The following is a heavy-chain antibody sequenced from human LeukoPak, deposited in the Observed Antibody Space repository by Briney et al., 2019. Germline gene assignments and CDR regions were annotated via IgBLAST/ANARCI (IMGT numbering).Heavy chain of an antibody. Sequence: PSETLSLTCTVSGGSISSYYWSWIRQPPGKGLEWIGYIYTSGSTNYNPSLKSRVTISVDTSKNQFSLKLSSVTAADTAVYYCARRVAAANNWFDPWGQGILVTVSS. CDR1: GGSISSYY. CDR3: ARRVAAANNWFDP. D-gene: IGHD6-13*01. CDR2: IYTSGST. J-gene: IGHJ5*02. V-gene: IGHV4-4*09.